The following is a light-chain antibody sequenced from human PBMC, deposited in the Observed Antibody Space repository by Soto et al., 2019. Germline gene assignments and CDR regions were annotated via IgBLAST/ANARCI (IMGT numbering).Light chain of an antibody. CDR1: SSDVGGYNY. J-gene: IGLJ3*02. Sequence: QSALTQPASVSGSPGQSITISCTGTSSDVGGYNYVSWFQQHPGKAPKLKIYEVSNRPSGVSNRFSGSMSGNTASLTISELQAEDEADYYCTPFTTISTWVFGGGTKLTVL. CDR2: EVS. CDR3: TPFTTISTWV. V-gene: IGLV2-14*01.